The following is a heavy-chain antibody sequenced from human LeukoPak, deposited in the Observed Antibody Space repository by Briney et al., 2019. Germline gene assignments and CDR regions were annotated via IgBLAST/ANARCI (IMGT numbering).Heavy chain of an antibody. CDR3: AKDCNGGNCYIDY. CDR2: MSGRGVST. D-gene: IGHD2-15*01. J-gene: IGHJ4*02. V-gene: IGHV3-23*01. CDR1: GFTFTNYA. Sequence: PGGSLRLSCAASGFTFTNYAMSWVRQAPGKGLEWVSGMSGRGVSTYYADSVKGRFTISSDNSKNTLYLRMNSLRAEDTAIYYCAKDCNGGNCYIDYWGQGTLVTVAS.